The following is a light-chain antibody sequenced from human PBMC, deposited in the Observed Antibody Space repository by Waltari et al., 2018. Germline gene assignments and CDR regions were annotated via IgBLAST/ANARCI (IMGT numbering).Light chain of an antibody. CDR2: GAS. J-gene: IGKJ4*01. Sequence: CRASQTINNNFLVCDQQKPGQAPRLIIHGASSRATGFPDRFSGSGSGTDFTLTISSLKPEDSAVYYCQQYDGSVLTFGGGTKVEI. CDR1: QTINNNF. V-gene: IGKV3-20*01. CDR3: QQYDGSVLT.